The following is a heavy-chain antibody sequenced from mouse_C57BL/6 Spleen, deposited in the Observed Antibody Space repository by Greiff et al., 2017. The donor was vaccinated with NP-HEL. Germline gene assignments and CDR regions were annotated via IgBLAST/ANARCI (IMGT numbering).Heavy chain of an antibody. J-gene: IGHJ4*01. CDR2: ISNGGGST. CDR1: GFTFSDYY. Sequence: EVKVVESGGGLVQPGGSLKLSCAASGFTFSDYYMYWVRQTPEKRLEWVAYISNGGGSTYYPDNVKGRFTISRDNAKNTLYLQMSRLKSEDTAMYYCARHFYYDCDEAMDYWGQGTSVTVPS. V-gene: IGHV5-12*01. D-gene: IGHD2-4*01. CDR3: ARHFYYDCDEAMDY.